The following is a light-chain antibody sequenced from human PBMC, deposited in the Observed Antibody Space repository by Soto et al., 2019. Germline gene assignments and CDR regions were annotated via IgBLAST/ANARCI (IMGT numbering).Light chain of an antibody. Sequence: SALTQPPSASGSPGQSVTIPCTGTSSDVGAYDHVSWYQQHPGKAPKLIIYELAKRPAGVPDRFSGSKSGNTASLTVSGLQAEDAADYFCSSDAGVHNYVFGTGTKVTVL. J-gene: IGLJ1*01. CDR1: SSDVGAYDH. CDR2: ELA. CDR3: SSDAGVHNYV. V-gene: IGLV2-8*01.